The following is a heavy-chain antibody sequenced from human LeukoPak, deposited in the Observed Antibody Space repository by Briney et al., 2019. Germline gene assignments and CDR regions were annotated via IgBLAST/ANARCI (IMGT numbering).Heavy chain of an antibody. D-gene: IGHD3-22*01. CDR1: GFTLTNYA. Sequence: GTSLRLSCVVSGFTLTNYALHWIRQAPGKGLEWVAVISYAGTNKYYADSVKGRFTISRDISKNTVYLHMDSLRDEDTAVYFCARGGYYYDTTGSPGDYWGQGTLVTVSS. CDR2: ISYAGTNK. V-gene: IGHV3-30-3*01. J-gene: IGHJ4*02. CDR3: ARGGYYYDTTGSPGDY.